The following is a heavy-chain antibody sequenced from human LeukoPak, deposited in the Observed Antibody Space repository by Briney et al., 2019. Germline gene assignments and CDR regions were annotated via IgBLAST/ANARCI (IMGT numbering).Heavy chain of an antibody. CDR3: AKDIMRGSITMVLGMDV. Sequence: GGSLRLSCAAYGFTFDDYDMHWVRQAPGKGLEWVSLISGGGGSTYYADSVKGRLTISRDNSKTSLYLQMNSLRTEDTALYYCAKDIMRGSITMVLGMDVWGQGPTVTVSS. D-gene: IGHD3-10*01. J-gene: IGHJ6*02. V-gene: IGHV3-43*02. CDR2: ISGGGGST. CDR1: GFTFDDYD.